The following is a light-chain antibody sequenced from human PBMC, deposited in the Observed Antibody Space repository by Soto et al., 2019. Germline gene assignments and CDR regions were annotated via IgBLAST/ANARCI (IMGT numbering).Light chain of an antibody. J-gene: IGLJ1*01. CDR3: SSYAGSNNFV. V-gene: IGLV2-8*01. Sequence: QSVLTQPPSASVSPGQSVTISCTGTSSDVGGYNYVSWYQQHPGKAPKLMIYEVSEWPSGVPDRFSGSKSSNTASLTVSGLQAEDEADYYCSSYAGSNNFVFGTGTKVTVL. CDR1: SSDVGGYNY. CDR2: EVS.